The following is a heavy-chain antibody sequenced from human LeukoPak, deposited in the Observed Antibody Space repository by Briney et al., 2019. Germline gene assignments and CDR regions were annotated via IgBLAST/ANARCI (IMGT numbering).Heavy chain of an antibody. J-gene: IGHJ4*02. CDR3: ARAHIGNDLFIDY. CDR1: GYTFTGYY. V-gene: IGHV1-2*02. Sequence: ASVKVSCKASGYTFTGYYMHWVRQAPGQGLEWMGWINPYSGATDYVQKFQGRVTMTRDTSISTAYMDLSSLKSDDTAVYYCARAHIGNDLFIDYWGQGTLVTVSS. CDR2: INPYSGAT. D-gene: IGHD2-21*01.